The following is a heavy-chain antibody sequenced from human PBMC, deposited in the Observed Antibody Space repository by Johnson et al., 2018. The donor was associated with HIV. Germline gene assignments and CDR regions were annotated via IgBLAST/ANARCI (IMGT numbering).Heavy chain of an antibody. Sequence: QVQLVESGGGLVQPGRSLRLSCAGSGFTFDDYAMHWVRQAPGKGLEWVAVISYDGSYKYYADSVKGRLTISRDNSKNTLYLQMSSLRAEDTAVYYCARSVNAGRPFDICGQGTLVTVSS. V-gene: IGHV3-30*03. CDR1: GFTFDDYA. CDR2: ISYDGSYK. CDR3: ARSVNAGRPFDI. D-gene: IGHD2-8*01. J-gene: IGHJ3*02.